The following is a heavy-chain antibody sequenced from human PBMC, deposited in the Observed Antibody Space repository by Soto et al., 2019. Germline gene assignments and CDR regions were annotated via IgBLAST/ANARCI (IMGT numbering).Heavy chain of an antibody. J-gene: IGHJ4*02. D-gene: IGHD3-22*01. CDR3: ARHYTYYYDSSPYFDY. V-gene: IGHV5-51*01. CDR1: GYSFTSYW. Sequence: XESLKISCKGSGYSFTSYWIGWVRQMPGKGLEWMGIIYPGDSDTRYSPSFQGQVTISADKSISTAYLQWSSLKASDTAMYCCARHYTYYYDSSPYFDYWGQGTLVTVSS. CDR2: IYPGDSDT.